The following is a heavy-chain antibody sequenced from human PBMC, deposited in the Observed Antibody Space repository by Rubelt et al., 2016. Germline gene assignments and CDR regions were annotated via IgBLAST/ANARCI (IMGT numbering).Heavy chain of an antibody. CDR1: GFTFSSYA. CDR3: ARDQYSYGYSHYFDY. D-gene: IGHD5-18*01. V-gene: IGHV3-48*04. CDR2: ISSSGSTI. Sequence: EVQLLESGGGLVQPGGSLRLSCAASGFTFSSYAMSWVRQAPGKGLEWVSYISSSGSTIYYGDSVKGRFTISRDNAKNSRYLQMNSLRAEDTAVYYCARDQYSYGYSHYFDYWGQGTLVTVSS. J-gene: IGHJ4*02.